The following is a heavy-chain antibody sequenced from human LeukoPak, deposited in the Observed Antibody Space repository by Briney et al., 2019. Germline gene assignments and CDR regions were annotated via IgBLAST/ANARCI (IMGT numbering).Heavy chain of an antibody. Sequence: GGSLGLSCAASGFTFSSYNMNWVRQAPGKGLEWVSSISSSSSYIYYAESVKGRFTISRDNAKNSLYLQMNSLRAEDTAVYYCARDGACNTTRCFTYYYDYWGQGTLVTVSS. D-gene: IGHD2-2*02. CDR1: GFTFSSYN. CDR3: ARDGACNTTRCFTYYYDY. J-gene: IGHJ4*02. V-gene: IGHV3-21*01. CDR2: ISSSSSYI.